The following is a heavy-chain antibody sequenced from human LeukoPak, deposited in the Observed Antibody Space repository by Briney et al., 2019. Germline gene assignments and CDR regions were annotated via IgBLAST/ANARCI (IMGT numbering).Heavy chain of an antibody. CDR2: INSDGSST. CDR1: GFTFSSYW. J-gene: IGHJ4*02. V-gene: IGHV3-74*01. D-gene: IGHD1-26*01. CDR3: ARGGSYRNIEVDY. Sequence: GGSLRLSCAASGFTFSSYWMHWVRQAPGKGLVWVSRINSDGSSTSYADSVKGRFTISRDNAKNTLYLQMNSLRAEDTAVYYCARGGSYRNIEVDYWGQGTLVTVSS.